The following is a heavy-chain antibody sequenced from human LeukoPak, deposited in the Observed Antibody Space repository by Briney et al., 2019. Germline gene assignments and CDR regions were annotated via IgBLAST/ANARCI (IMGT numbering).Heavy chain of an antibody. CDR3: ARGGTRDGYDY. Sequence: GGSLRLSCAASGVTFSNYSMNWVRQAPGKGLEWGSSISSLSSYIYYTESLKGRFTISRDKAKNSLCLQMNSLRAEDTAVYYCARGGTRDGYDYWGQGTLVTVSS. D-gene: IGHD5-18*01. CDR1: GVTFSNYS. V-gene: IGHV3-21*01. J-gene: IGHJ4*02. CDR2: ISSLSSYI.